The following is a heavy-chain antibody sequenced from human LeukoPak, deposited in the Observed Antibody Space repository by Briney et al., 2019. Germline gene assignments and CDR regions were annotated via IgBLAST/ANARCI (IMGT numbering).Heavy chain of an antibody. Sequence: GGSLRLSCAASGFTVSSNYMSWVRQAPGKGLEWVSAISGSGGSTYYADSVKGRFTISRDNSKNTLYLQMNSLRAEDTAVYYCAKGGAVAGGRSGYWGQGTLVTVSS. CDR3: AKGGAVAGGRSGY. V-gene: IGHV3-23*01. CDR1: GFTVSSNY. J-gene: IGHJ4*02. CDR2: ISGSGGST. D-gene: IGHD6-19*01.